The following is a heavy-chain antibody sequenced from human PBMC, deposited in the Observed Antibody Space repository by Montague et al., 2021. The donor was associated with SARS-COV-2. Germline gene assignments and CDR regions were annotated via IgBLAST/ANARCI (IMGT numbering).Heavy chain of an antibody. CDR1: GFSLSTSGVG. D-gene: IGHD3-3*02. Sequence: PALVKPTQTLTLTCTFSGFSLSTSGVGVGWIRPPPGKALEWLALXYWXDDKRYSPSLKSRLTITKDTSKNQVVLTMTNMDPVDTATYYCAHRPLLALKGQFDYWGQGTLVTVSS. CDR2: XYWXDDK. CDR3: AHRPLLALKGQFDY. J-gene: IGHJ4*02. V-gene: IGHV2-5*02.